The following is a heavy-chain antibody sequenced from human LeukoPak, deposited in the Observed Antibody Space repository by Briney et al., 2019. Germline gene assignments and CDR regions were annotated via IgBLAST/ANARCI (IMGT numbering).Heavy chain of an antibody. CDR1: GFTFSSYG. D-gene: IGHD3-9*01. V-gene: IGHV3-30*18. CDR3: AKGSALRYFALDY. Sequence: GRSLRLSCAASGFTFSSYGMHWVRQAPGKGLEWMAVISYDGSNKYYADSVKGRFTISRDNSKNTLYLQMNSLRAEDTAVYYCAKGSALRYFALDYWGQGTLVTVSS. CDR2: ISYDGSNK. J-gene: IGHJ4*02.